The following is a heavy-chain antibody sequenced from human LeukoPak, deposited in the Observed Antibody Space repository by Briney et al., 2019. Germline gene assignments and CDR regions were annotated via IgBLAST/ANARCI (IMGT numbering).Heavy chain of an antibody. V-gene: IGHV1-2*02. Sequence: GASVKVPCKASGYSFTAFYIHWVRQAPGQGLEWMGWIHPRSGDTRYAQKFQGRVTMARDTSISTVYMDLSSLGSDDTAVYYCARDGEYGTGSYYRGSFDYWGQGILATVSS. CDR2: IHPRSGDT. CDR1: GYSFTAFY. J-gene: IGHJ4*02. CDR3: ARDGEYGTGSYYRGSFDY. D-gene: IGHD3-10*01.